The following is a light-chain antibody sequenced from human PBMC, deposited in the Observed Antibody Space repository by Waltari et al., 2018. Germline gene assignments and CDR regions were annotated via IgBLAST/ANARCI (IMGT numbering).Light chain of an antibody. CDR3: QVWDRSNEDAHPYGV. CDR2: DDS. J-gene: IGLJ2*01. CDR1: NIDKKT. V-gene: IGLV3-21*02. Sequence: SGVLTQPPSVSVAPGQTAKTTCRGDNIDKKTVHGHPHRPGQAPVLVIYDDSDRPSGIPERFSGSNSGNTATLTISRVEAGDEADYFCQVWDRSNEDAHPYGVFGGGTKLTVL.